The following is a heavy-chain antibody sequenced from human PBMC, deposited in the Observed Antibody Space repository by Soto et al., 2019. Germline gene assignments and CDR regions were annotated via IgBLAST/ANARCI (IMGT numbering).Heavy chain of an antibody. D-gene: IGHD6-13*01. Sequence: ERLCRTWPVCGGSSSSYVYIWVRQPPGKGLEWIGSVYYTGTTDYNPSLKSRVTISVDTSKTQFSLNLRSVTAADTAVYYCARDLAAVPRAFDYWGRGTLVTVYS. CDR3: ARDLAAVPRAFDY. CDR2: VYYTGTT. J-gene: IGHJ4*02. CDR1: GGSSSSYV. V-gene: IGHV4-59*01.